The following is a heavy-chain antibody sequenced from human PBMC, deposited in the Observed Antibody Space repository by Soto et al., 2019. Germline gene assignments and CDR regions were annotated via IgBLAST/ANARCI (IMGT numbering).Heavy chain of an antibody. Sequence: EVQLLESGGDLVQPGGSLRLSCAASGFTFSNNAMTWVRQAPGKGLELVSVITNTGGDSLYADSVKGRFTISRDNFKNTLYLQMHSLRAEDTAIYYCGRASGESYPGSRVFDSWGQGTRVTVSS. CDR2: ITNTGGDS. D-gene: IGHD3-10*01. V-gene: IGHV3-23*01. CDR1: GFTFSNNA. J-gene: IGHJ4*02. CDR3: GRASGESYPGSRVFDS.